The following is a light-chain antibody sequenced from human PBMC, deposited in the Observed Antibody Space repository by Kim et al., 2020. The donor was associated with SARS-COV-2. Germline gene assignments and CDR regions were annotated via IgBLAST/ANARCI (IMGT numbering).Light chain of an antibody. CDR1: SANVGRNP. V-gene: IGLV1-44*01. Sequence: GQRVTISCSGSSANVGRNPGNWFQQLPGSAPKLLIDANNQRPSGVSDRFSASKSGTSASLAISGLQSEDEGTYHCATWDDSLNGPVFGGGTQLTVL. CDR2: ANN. J-gene: IGLJ3*02. CDR3: ATWDDSLNGPV.